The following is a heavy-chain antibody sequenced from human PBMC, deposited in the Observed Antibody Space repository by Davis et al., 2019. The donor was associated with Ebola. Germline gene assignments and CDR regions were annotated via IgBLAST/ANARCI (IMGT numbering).Heavy chain of an antibody. V-gene: IGHV4-34*01. J-gene: IGHJ5*02. CDR1: GGSFSGYY. D-gene: IGHD3-10*01. CDR2: INHSGST. CDR3: ARAVGRGAWFDP. Sequence: SETLSLTCAVYGGSFSGYYWSWIRQPPGKGLEWLGEINHSGSTNYNPSLKSRVTISVDTSKNQFSLKLSSVTAADTAVYYCARAVGRGAWFDPWGQGTLVTVSS.